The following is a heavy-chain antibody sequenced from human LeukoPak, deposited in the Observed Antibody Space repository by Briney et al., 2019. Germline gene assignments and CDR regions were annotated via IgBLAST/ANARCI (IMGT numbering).Heavy chain of an antibody. CDR2: INHSGST. D-gene: IGHD6-6*01. Sequence: PSETLSLTCAVYGVSFSGYYWSWIRQPPGKGLEWIGEINHSGSTNYNPSLKSRVTISVDTSKNQFSLKLSSVTAADTAVYYCAREEAWSSSSLGGFDPWGQGTLVTVSS. CDR3: AREEAWSSSSLGGFDP. CDR1: GVSFSGYY. J-gene: IGHJ5*02. V-gene: IGHV4-34*01.